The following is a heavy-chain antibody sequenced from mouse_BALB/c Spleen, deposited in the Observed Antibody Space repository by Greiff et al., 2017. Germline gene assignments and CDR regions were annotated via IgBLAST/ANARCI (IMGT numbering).Heavy chain of an antibody. CDR3: ARRSNYYAMDY. Sequence: LVKPGASVKISCEASGYSFTGYYMHWVKQSHGKSLEWIGYISCYNGATSYNQKFKGKATFTVDTSSSTAYMQFNSLTSEDSAVYYCARRSNYYAMDYWGQGTSVTVSS. J-gene: IGHJ4*01. D-gene: IGHD2-5*01. CDR2: ISCYNGAT. CDR1: GYSFTGYY. V-gene: IGHV1S34*01.